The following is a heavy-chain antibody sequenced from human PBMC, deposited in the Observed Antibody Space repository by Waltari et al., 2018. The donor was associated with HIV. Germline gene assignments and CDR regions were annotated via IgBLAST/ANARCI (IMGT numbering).Heavy chain of an antibody. D-gene: IGHD3-3*01. CDR1: GGSIRSSKYY. V-gene: IGHV4-39*07. Sequence: LQLQESGPGLVKPSETLSLPCSVSGGSIRSSKYYWSWVRQSPGKGLQWVGNVFYKVHTNSKLSLKSRGARTVDTSTNQFFLTVYSVTAADTATYFCARDQRGDYNFWSLPTHNYGMDVWGQGIAVTVSS. J-gene: IGHJ6*02. CDR3: ARDQRGDYNFWSLPTHNYGMDV. CDR2: VFYKVHT.